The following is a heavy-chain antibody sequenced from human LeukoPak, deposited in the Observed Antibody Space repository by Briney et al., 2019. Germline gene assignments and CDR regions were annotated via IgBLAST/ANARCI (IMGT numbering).Heavy chain of an antibody. J-gene: IGHJ5*02. Sequence: GGSLRLSCAASGFTFSSYGMNWVRQAPGKGLEWVSSITGSSSFIYYADSVKGRFTISRDNAKNSLHLQMNSLRAEDTAVYYCARNYDSSGYGYNWFDPWGQGTLVTVSS. D-gene: IGHD3-22*01. CDR2: ITGSSSFI. CDR1: GFTFSSYG. V-gene: IGHV3-21*01. CDR3: ARNYDSSGYGYNWFDP.